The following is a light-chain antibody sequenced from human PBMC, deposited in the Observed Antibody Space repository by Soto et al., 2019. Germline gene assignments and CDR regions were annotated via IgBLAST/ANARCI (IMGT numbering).Light chain of an antibody. V-gene: IGLV2-8*01. Sequence: QSALPQPPSASGSPGQSVTISCTGTSSNVGGYNYVSWYQQHPGKAPKLMIYDVSKRPSGVPDRFSGSKSGNTASLTVSGLQPEDEADYYCSSYAGSNNLRVFGTGTKLTVL. CDR1: SSNVGGYNY. CDR3: SSYAGSNNLRV. J-gene: IGLJ1*01. CDR2: DVS.